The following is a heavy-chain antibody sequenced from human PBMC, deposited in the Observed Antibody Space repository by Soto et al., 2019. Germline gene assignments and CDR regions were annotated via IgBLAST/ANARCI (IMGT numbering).Heavy chain of an antibody. V-gene: IGHV4-34*01. CDR3: AITRPVYYYYGMDV. CDR2: INHSGST. Sequence: PSETLSLTCAVYGGSFSGYYWSWIRQPPGKGLEWIGEINHSGSTNYNPSLKSRVTISVDTSKNQFSLKLSSVTAADTAVYYCAITRPVYYYYGMDVWGRGTTVTVSS. CDR1: GGSFSGYY. J-gene: IGHJ6*02.